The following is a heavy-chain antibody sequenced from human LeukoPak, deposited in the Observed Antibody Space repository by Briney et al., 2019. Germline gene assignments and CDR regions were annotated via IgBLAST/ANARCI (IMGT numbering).Heavy chain of an antibody. CDR3: ATYSSLNRREFQY. J-gene: IGHJ1*01. D-gene: IGHD3-22*01. V-gene: IGHV3-7*01. CDR1: GFTFSSYW. CDR2: IKTDGSEK. Sequence: GGSLRLSCAASGFTFSSYWMSWVRQAPGKGLQWVANIKTDGSEKYYVDSVKGRFTISRDNAKNSLYLQMNSLRAEDTAVYYCATYSSLNRREFQYWGQGTLLTVSS.